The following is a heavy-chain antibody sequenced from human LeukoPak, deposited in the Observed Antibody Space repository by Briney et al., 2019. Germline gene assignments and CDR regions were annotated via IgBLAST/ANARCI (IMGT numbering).Heavy chain of an antibody. CDR3: AREATADPIDY. Sequence: RASVTVSCTASGYTFTSYGISWVRQAPGQGLEWMGWISAYNGNTNYAQKLQGRVTMTTDTSTSTAYMELRSLRSDDTAVYYCAREATADPIDYWGQGTLVTVSS. CDR2: ISAYNGNT. D-gene: IGHD5-12*01. V-gene: IGHV1-18*01. CDR1: GYTFTSYG. J-gene: IGHJ4*02.